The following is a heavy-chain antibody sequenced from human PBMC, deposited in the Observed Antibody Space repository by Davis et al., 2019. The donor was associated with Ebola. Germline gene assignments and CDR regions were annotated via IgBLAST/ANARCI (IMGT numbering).Heavy chain of an antibody. V-gene: IGHV4-34*01. Sequence: PSETLSLTCAVYGGSFSGYYWSWIRQPPGKGLEWIGEINHSGSTNYNPSLKSRVTISVDTSKNQFSLKLSSVTAADTAVYYCARVGMYSGSYWGQGTLVTVSS. CDR1: GGSFSGYY. CDR2: INHSGST. J-gene: IGHJ4*02. CDR3: ARVGMYSGSY. D-gene: IGHD1-26*01.